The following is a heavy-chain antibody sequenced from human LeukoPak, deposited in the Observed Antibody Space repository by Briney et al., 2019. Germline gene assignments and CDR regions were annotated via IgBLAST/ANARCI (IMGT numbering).Heavy chain of an antibody. Sequence: GASVKVSCKASGYTFTSYGISWVRQAPGQGLEWMGWISAYNGNTNYAQKLQGRVTMTTDTSTSTAYMELRSLRSDDTAVYYCARDRNGINMVRDRTYYYMDVWGKGTTVTVSS. CDR1: GYTFTSYG. CDR2: ISAYNGNT. J-gene: IGHJ6*03. CDR3: ARDRNGINMVRDRTYYYMDV. D-gene: IGHD3-10*01. V-gene: IGHV1-18*01.